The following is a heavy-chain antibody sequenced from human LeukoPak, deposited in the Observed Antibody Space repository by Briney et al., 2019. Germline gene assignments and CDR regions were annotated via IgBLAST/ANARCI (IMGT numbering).Heavy chain of an antibody. CDR1: GGTFSSYA. CDR3: AVVVISPRNYYFDY. V-gene: IGHV1-69*04. Sequence: SVKVSCKASGGTFSSYAISWVRQAPGQGLEWMGRIIPILGIANYAQKFQGRVTITADKSTSTAYMELSSLRSEDTAVYHCAVVVISPRNYYFDYWGQGTLVTVSS. J-gene: IGHJ4*02. CDR2: IIPILGIA. D-gene: IGHD3-22*01.